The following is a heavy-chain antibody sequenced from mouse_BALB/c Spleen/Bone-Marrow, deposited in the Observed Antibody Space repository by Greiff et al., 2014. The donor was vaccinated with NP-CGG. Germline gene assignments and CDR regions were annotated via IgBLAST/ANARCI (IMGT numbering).Heavy chain of an antibody. J-gene: IGHJ1*01. D-gene: IGHD1-1*01. CDR3: AREDGLWYFDV. CDR2: ILPGSGST. V-gene: IGHV1-9*01. Sequence: VKLMESGAELMKPGASVKISCKAAGYTFSSHWIEWVKQRPGHGLGWIGEILPGSGSTNYNEKFKGKATFTADTSSNTAYMQLSSLTSEDSAVYYCAREDGLWYFDVWGAGTTVTVSS. CDR1: GYTFSSHW.